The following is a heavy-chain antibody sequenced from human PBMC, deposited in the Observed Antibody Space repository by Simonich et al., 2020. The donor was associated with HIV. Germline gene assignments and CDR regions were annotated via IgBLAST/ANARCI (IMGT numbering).Heavy chain of an antibody. CDR2: INHSETT. CDR3: ARVIFVTSAGFDY. CDR1: GGSFSGYY. D-gene: IGHD3-3*02. Sequence: QVRLQQWVAGLLKPSKTLSLTCAVYGGSFSGYYWSWIRQPPGKGLAGIGEINHSETTNYNPSLKSRVTISRDTSKNQFSLKLSSVTAADTAIYYCARVIFVTSAGFDYWGQGTLVTVSS. J-gene: IGHJ4*02. V-gene: IGHV4-34*01.